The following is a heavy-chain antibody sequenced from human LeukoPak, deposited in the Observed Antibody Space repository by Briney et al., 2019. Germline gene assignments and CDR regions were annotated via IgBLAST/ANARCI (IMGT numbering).Heavy chain of an antibody. D-gene: IGHD3-10*01. V-gene: IGHV4-61*01. CDR1: GDSVGSGPYY. CDR3: VRDRELTY. J-gene: IGHJ4*02. Sequence: PSETLSLTCSVSGDSVGSGPYYWSWIRQHPGKGLEWIGYIYYSGSTYYSPSLKSRVTISVDSSKNQFSLRLSSVTAADTAVYFCVRDRELTYWGQGTLVTVSS. CDR2: IYYSGST.